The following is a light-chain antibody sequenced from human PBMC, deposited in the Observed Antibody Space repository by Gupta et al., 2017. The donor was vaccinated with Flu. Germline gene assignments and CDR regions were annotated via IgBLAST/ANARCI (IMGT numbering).Light chain of an antibody. J-gene: IGKJ1*01. Sequence: IHMTQSPSSLSASVGDRVTITCQASQDISNYLNWYQQKPGKATKLLIYDASNLETGVPSRFSGSGSGTDFTFTISSLQPEDIATYYCQQYDNLPTWTCGQGTKVEIK. CDR1: QDISNY. CDR2: DAS. V-gene: IGKV1-33*01. CDR3: QQYDNLPTWT.